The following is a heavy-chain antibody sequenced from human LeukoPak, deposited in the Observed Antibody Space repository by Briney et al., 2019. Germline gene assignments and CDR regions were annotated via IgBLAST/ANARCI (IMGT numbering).Heavy chain of an antibody. CDR3: AKEGSSGWSGYYYGMGV. CDR1: GDSVSGSPAV. Sequence: SQTLSLTCAISGDSVSGSPAVWNWIRQSPSRGLEWLGRAYYRSKWFIDYALSVKGRIAITPDTSKNQFSLQLNSVTAEDTAVYYCAKEGSSGWSGYYYGMGVWGQGTTVTVSS. D-gene: IGHD6-19*01. J-gene: IGHJ6*02. CDR2: AYYRSKWFI. V-gene: IGHV6-1*01.